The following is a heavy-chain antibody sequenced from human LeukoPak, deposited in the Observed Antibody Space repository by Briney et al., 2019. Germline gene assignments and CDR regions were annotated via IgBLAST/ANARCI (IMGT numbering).Heavy chain of an antibody. V-gene: IGHV1-2*04. J-gene: IGHJ4*02. CDR3: ARGKYGSGSYYFDY. CDR2: INPNSGGT. Sequence: ASVKVSCKASGCTFTGYYMHWVRQAPGQGLEWMGWINPNSGGTNYAQKFQGWVTMTRDTSISTAYMELSRLRSDDTAVYYCARGKYGSGSYYFDYWGQGTLVTVSS. CDR1: GCTFTGYY. D-gene: IGHD3-10*01.